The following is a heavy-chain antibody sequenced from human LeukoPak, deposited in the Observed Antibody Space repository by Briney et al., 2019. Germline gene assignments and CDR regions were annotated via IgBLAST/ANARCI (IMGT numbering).Heavy chain of an antibody. J-gene: IGHJ3*02. V-gene: IGHV4-59*08. Sequence: SETLSLTCTVSGGSINSYYWSWIRQPPGKGLEWIGYIYYSGSTNYNPSLKSRLTISVDTSKNQFSLKLSSVAAADTAVYYCARHRPDYSNYACAFDIWGQGTMLTVSS. CDR2: IYYSGST. D-gene: IGHD4-11*01. CDR3: ARHRPDYSNYACAFDI. CDR1: GGSINSYY.